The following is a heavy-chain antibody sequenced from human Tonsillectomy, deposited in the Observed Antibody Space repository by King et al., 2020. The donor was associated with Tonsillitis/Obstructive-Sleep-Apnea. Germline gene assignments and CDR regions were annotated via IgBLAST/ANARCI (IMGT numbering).Heavy chain of an antibody. V-gene: IGHV5-10-1*01. D-gene: IGHD3-10*01. CDR1: GYSFATYW. CDR2: INPSDSYT. J-gene: IGHJ6*02. Sequence: QLVQSGAEVKKPGESLRISCKGSGYSFATYWISWVRQMPGKGLEWRGRINPSDSYTDYSPSFQGHVPISADKSISTAYLQGSSLKASNTAMYYCASAGGYDSDMDVWGHGTTVTVSS. CDR3: ASAGGYDSDMDV.